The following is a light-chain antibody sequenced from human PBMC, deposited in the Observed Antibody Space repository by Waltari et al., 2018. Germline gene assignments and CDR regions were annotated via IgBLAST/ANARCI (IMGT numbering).Light chain of an antibody. CDR3: QAWDSSTVV. CDR2: QDS. Sequence: SYELTQPPSVSVSPGQTASITCSGDKLGDKYACWYQQKPGHSPVLVIYQDSKRPSGIPERLSGSNAGNTATLTISGTQAMDEADYYCQAWDSSTVVFGGGTKLTVL. J-gene: IGLJ2*01. CDR1: KLGDKY. V-gene: IGLV3-1*01.